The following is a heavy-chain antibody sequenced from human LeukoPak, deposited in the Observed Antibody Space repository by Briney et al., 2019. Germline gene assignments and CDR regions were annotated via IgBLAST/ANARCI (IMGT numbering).Heavy chain of an antibody. Sequence: EASVKVSCKASGGTFSSYAIGWVRQAPGQGLEWMGWINTNTGNPTYAQGFTGRFVFSLDTSVSTAYLQISSLKAEDTAVYYCARGGDTADRTFGYWGQGTLVTVSS. V-gene: IGHV7-4-1*02. CDR2: INTNTGNP. D-gene: IGHD5-18*01. CDR1: GGTFSSYA. CDR3: ARGGDTADRTFGY. J-gene: IGHJ4*02.